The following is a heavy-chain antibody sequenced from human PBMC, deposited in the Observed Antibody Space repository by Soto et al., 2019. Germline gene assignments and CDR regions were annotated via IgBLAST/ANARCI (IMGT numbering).Heavy chain of an antibody. Sequence: LRLSCVASGFTFSTYAMSWVRQAPGKGLGWVSALTPSGGETYYADSVKGRFTISRDNSMNALYLQMNSLRIEDTAVYYCAHPRGYGVFDAYDIWGQGTMVTVSS. J-gene: IGHJ3*02. CDR3: AHPRGYGVFDAYDI. D-gene: IGHD4-17*01. CDR1: GFTFSTYA. CDR2: LTPSGGET. V-gene: IGHV3-23*01.